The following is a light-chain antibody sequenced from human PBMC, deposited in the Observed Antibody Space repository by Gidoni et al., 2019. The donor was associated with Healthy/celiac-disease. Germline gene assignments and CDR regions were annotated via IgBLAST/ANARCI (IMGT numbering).Light chain of an antibody. Sequence: EIVLTQSPATLSLSPGERATLSCMASQSVSSYLAWYQQKPGQAPRLLIYDASNRATGIPARFSGSGSGTDFTLTISSLEPEDFAVYYCQQRSNWPPYTFGQGTKLEIK. V-gene: IGKV3-11*01. J-gene: IGKJ2*01. CDR1: QSVSSY. CDR3: QQRSNWPPYT. CDR2: DAS.